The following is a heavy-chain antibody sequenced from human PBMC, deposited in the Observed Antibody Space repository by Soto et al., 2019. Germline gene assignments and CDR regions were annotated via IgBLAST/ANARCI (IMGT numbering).Heavy chain of an antibody. CDR3: ARARSAWSGLLYNALDV. V-gene: IGHV3-30*03. Sequence: ESGGGVVQPGRSLRLSCAASGFTFNSYGMHWVRQGPGNGLEWVAFISYDSTKTYYADSVKGRLTISRDNSNSPLYVQMNSLTGLDTPVYYCARARSAWSGLLYNALDVWAQGTTVTVSS. CDR2: ISYDSTKT. CDR1: GFTFNSYG. J-gene: IGHJ6*02. D-gene: IGHD1-26*01.